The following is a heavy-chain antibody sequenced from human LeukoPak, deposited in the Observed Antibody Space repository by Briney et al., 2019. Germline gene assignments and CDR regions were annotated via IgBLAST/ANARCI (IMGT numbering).Heavy chain of an antibody. V-gene: IGHV4-34*01. D-gene: IGHD4-17*01. Sequence: SETLSLTCAVYGGSFSGYYWGWIRQPPGRGLEWIWEINHSGSTNYNPSLKSRVTISVDTSKNQFSLKLSSVSAADTAVYYCARFGDYRPYYFDYWGQGTLVTVSS. J-gene: IGHJ4*02. CDR3: ARFGDYRPYYFDY. CDR1: GGSFSGYY. CDR2: INHSGST.